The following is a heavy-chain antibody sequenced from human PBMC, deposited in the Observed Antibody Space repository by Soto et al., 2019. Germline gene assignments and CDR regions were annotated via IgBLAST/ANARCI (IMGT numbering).Heavy chain of an antibody. J-gene: IGHJ5*01. CDR1: GGSFSGHS. CDR2: INHSGRV. Sequence: SETLSLTCAVYGGSFSGHSWTWIRQSPGKGLEWIGDINHSGRVNYSPSLKSRVTISLDTSKNQFSLTLSAVTAANTAMYYCSTRAYDTNGYYRFDPWGQGTLVTVSS. V-gene: IGHV4-34*01. CDR3: STRAYDTNGYYRFDP. D-gene: IGHD3-22*01.